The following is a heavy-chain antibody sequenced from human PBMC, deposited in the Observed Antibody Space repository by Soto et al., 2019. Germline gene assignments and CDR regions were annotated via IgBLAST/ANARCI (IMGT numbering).Heavy chain of an antibody. V-gene: IGHV3-23*01. CDR2: IGVGGGDR. J-gene: IGHJ4*02. Sequence: EVPLLESGGGLVQPGGSLRLSCAASGFTFSSYVMSWVRQAPGKGLEWVSIIGVGGGDRYYPESVKGRFTISRDNSRDTLYLEMNSLRDEDTAVYYCARVRFGELVWGQGTLVTVSS. CDR3: ARVRFGELV. D-gene: IGHD3-10*01. CDR1: GFTFSSYV.